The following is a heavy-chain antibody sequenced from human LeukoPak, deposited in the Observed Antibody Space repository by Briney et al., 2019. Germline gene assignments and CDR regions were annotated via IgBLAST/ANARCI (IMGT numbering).Heavy chain of an antibody. CDR3: ARGSGYGYFDF. Sequence: GGSLRLSCAASGFTVSSKYMSWVRQAPGKGLEWVSIIYPGGSTYYAESVKGRFTISRDNSKNTLDIQMKSLRAEDTAVYYCARGSGYGYFDFWGQGTLVTVSS. J-gene: IGHJ4*02. D-gene: IGHD5-12*01. V-gene: IGHV3-53*01. CDR2: IYPGGST. CDR1: GFTVSSKY.